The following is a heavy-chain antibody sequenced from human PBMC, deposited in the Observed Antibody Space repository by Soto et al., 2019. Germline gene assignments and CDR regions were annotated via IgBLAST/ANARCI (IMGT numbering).Heavy chain of an antibody. J-gene: IGHJ6*02. D-gene: IGHD1-26*01. CDR2: ISYDGSNK. V-gene: IGHV3-30*03. Sequence: GGSLRLSCAASGFTFSSYGMHWVRQAPGKGLEWVAVISYDGSNKYYADSVKGRFTISRDNSKNTLYLQMNSLRAEDTAVYYCALSGWELPYYYYGMDVWGQGTTVTVSS. CDR3: ALSGWELPYYYYGMDV. CDR1: GFTFSSYG.